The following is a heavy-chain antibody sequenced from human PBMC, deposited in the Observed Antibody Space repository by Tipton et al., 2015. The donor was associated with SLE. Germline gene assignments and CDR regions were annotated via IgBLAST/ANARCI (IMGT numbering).Heavy chain of an antibody. V-gene: IGHV4-39*07. CDR2: TSSAGST. Sequence: TLSLTCSVSGGSITSNSHYWVWLRQPPGKGLEWIGSTSSAGSTYYNPSLKSRITISVDTSKNQFSLNLTSVTAADTAVYYCARRVLISGFDPWGQRMLVTVSS. J-gene: IGHJ5*02. CDR3: ARRVLISGFDP. D-gene: IGHD5-12*01. CDR1: GGSITSNSHY.